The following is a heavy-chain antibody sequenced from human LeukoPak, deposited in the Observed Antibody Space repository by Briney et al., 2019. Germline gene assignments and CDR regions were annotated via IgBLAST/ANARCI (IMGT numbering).Heavy chain of an antibody. Sequence: PGGSLRLSCAASGFTVSSNYMSWVRQAPGKGLEWVSVIYSGGSTYYADSVKGRFTISRDNSKNTLYLQMNSLRAEDTAVYYCARDGANLHVLRFLEWPRYYYYMDVWGKGTTVTVSS. J-gene: IGHJ6*03. CDR1: GFTVSSNY. V-gene: IGHV3-53*01. CDR3: ARDGANLHVLRFLEWPRYYYYMDV. D-gene: IGHD3-3*01. CDR2: IYSGGST.